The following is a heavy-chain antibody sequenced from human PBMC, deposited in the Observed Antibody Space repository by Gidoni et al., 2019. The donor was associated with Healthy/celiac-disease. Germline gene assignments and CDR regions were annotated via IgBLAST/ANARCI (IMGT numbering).Heavy chain of an antibody. Sequence: EVQLLESGGGLVQPGGSLRLSCAASGFTSSSYALSWVRQAPGEGLEWVSAISGSGGSTYYADSVKGRFTISRDNSKNTLYLQMNGLRAEDTAVYYCAKSIAARDWGYYYCGMDVWGQGTTVTVSS. D-gene: IGHD6-6*01. CDR1: GFTSSSYA. J-gene: IGHJ6*02. CDR3: AKSIAARDWGYYYCGMDV. V-gene: IGHV3-23*01. CDR2: ISGSGGST.